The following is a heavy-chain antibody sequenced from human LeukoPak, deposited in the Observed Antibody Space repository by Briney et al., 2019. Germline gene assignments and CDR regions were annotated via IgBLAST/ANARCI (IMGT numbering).Heavy chain of an antibody. Sequence: QTLGALRVSCAAPVFTFNSYAMYRVRQALRKGLERVSVISYEVSNKYNAASVKGRFTISRDNSKNTLYLQMNSLRAEDTAVYYCARDWQQLANYYYHGMDVWGQGTTVTVAS. CDR1: VFTFNSYA. V-gene: IGHV3-30*04. J-gene: IGHJ6*02. D-gene: IGHD6-13*01. CDR3: ARDWQQLANYYYHGMDV. CDR2: ISYEVSNK.